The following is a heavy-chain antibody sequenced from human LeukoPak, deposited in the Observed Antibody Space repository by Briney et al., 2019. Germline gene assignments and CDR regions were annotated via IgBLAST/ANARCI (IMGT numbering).Heavy chain of an antibody. CDR3: ARLTSKVGATLDY. V-gene: IGHV5-51*01. Sequence: GESLQISCKGSGYSFTSYWIGWVRQMPGKGLEWMGIIYPGDSDTRYSPSFQGQVTISADKSIGTAYLQWSSLKASDTVMYYCARLTSKVGATLDYWGQGTLVTVSS. D-gene: IGHD1-26*01. CDR1: GYSFTSYW. J-gene: IGHJ4*02. CDR2: IYPGDSDT.